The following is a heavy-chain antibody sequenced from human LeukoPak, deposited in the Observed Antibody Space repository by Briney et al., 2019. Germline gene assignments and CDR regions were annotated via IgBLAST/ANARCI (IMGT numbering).Heavy chain of an antibody. V-gene: IGHV3-11*04. CDR2: IGSSNTI. CDR3: ARGSFLITFGGLIV. Sequence: PGGSLRLSCAASGFTFSDYSLSWIRQAPGKGLEWLSYIGSSNTIYSADSVKGRFTISRDNAKNSLYLQMNSLRAEDTAVYYCARGSFLITFGGLIVWGQGTLVTVSS. D-gene: IGHD3-16*02. CDR1: GFTFSDYS. J-gene: IGHJ4*02.